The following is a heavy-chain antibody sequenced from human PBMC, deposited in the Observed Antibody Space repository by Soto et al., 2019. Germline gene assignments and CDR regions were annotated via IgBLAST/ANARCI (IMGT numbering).Heavy chain of an antibody. CDR2: IIPISDTT. CDR3: ARSQGSSTSLEIYYYYSYGMDV. V-gene: IGHV1-69*01. D-gene: IGHD2-2*01. Sequence: QVQLVQSGAEVKKPGSSVKVSCKASGGTFSSYAISWVRQAPGQGLEWMGGIIPISDTTNYAQKFQGRVTITADESTCTAYMELSSLRSEDTAVYYCARSQGSSTSLEIYYYYSYGMDVWGQGTTVTVSS. CDR1: GGTFSSYA. J-gene: IGHJ6*02.